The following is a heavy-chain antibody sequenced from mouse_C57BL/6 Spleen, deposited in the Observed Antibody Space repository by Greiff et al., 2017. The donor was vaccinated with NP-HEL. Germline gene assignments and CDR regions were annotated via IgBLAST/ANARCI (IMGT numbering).Heavy chain of an antibody. J-gene: IGHJ4*01. CDR2: INPSNGGT. CDR1: GYTFTSYW. CDR3: ASSGIYYDYGGVDYYAMDY. V-gene: IGHV1-53*01. Sequence: QVQLQQPGTELVKPGALVKLSCKASGYTFTSYWMHWVKQRPGQGLEWIGNINPSNGGTYYNEKFKSKATLTVDKYSSTAYMQLSSLTSEDSAVYYCASSGIYYDYGGVDYYAMDYWGQGTSVTVSS. D-gene: IGHD2-4*01.